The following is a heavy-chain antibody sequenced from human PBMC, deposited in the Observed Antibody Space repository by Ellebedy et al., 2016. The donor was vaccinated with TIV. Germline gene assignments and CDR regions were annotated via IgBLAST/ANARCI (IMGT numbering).Heavy chain of an antibody. J-gene: IGHJ4*02. V-gene: IGHV3-53*01. CDR1: GFTISNNY. CDR3: ARAPTVTSVFDC. CDR2: LHSGGTT. Sequence: GGSLRLXXAASGFTISNNYMSWVRQALGKGLEWVAILHSGGTTFYADSVKGRFTISRDSSKNTLYLQMNSLRVEDTAVYYCARAPTVTSVFDCWGQGTLVTVSS. D-gene: IGHD4-17*01.